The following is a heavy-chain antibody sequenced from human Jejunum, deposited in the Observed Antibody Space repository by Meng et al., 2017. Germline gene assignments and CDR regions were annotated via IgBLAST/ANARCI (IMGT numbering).Heavy chain of an antibody. V-gene: IGHV4-4*02. CDR2: VFHSGTP. CDR3: ASRPVGIRTYYFDC. J-gene: IGHJ4*02. Sequence: VPLAASGPGLVKASGTLSLTCAVSGGSITSTKWWSWVRQTPGKGLEWIGEVFHSGTPNYNPSLMSRLTMSVDKSKNQFSLNLTSVTAADTAVYYCASRPVGIRTYYFDCWGQGTLVTVSS. D-gene: IGHD2-21*01. CDR1: GGSITSTKW.